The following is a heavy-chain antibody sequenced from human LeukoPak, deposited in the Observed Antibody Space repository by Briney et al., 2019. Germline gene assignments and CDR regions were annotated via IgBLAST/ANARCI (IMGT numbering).Heavy chain of an antibody. CDR3: ARDPGQQLPFGYFDY. D-gene: IGHD6-13*01. CDR2: IYYSGST. V-gene: IGHV4-59*01. Sequence: TSETLSLTCTVSGGSISRYYWSWIRQPPGEGLEWIGYIYYSGSTNYNPSLKSRVTISVDTSKNQFSLKLSSVTAADTAVYYCARDPGQQLPFGYFDYWGQGTLVTVSS. CDR1: GGSISRYY. J-gene: IGHJ4*02.